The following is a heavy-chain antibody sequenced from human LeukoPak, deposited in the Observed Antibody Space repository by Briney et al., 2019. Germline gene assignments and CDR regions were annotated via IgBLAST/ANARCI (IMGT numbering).Heavy chain of an antibody. V-gene: IGHV3-9*01. CDR2: ISWNSGSI. CDR3: AGTKWELLAP. CDR1: GFTFDDYA. Sequence: GRSLRLSCAASGFTFDDYAMHWVRQAPGKGLEWVSGISWNSGSIGYADSVKGRFTISRDNAKNSLYLQMNSLRAEDTAVYYCAGTKWELLAPWGQGTLVTVSS. J-gene: IGHJ5*02. D-gene: IGHD1-26*01.